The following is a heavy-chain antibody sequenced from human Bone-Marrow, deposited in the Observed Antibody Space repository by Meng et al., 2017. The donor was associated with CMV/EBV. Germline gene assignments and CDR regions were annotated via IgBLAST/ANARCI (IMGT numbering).Heavy chain of an antibody. CDR1: GFTFSSYS. Sequence: GESLKISCAASGFTFSSYSMNWVRQAPGKGLEWVSYISSSSSTIYYADSVKGRFTISRDNAKNSLYLQMNSLRAEDTAVYYCARALRFDYWGQGTLVTVPS. CDR3: ARALRFDY. CDR2: ISSSSSTI. V-gene: IGHV3-48*04. J-gene: IGHJ4*02.